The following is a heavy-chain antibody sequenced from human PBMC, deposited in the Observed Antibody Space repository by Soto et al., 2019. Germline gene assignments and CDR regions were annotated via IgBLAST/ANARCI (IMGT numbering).Heavy chain of an antibody. Sequence: ASVKVSCKASGYTFTNYGISWVRQAPGQGLEWMGWISAHDGNTNYAQKLQGRVTVTTDTSTNTAYMELRSLRSGDTAVYYCARDVYRSGNYGMDVWGQGTTVTVSS. V-gene: IGHV1-18*01. J-gene: IGHJ6*02. CDR2: ISAHDGNT. D-gene: IGHD1-26*01. CDR1: GYTFTNYG. CDR3: ARDVYRSGNYGMDV.